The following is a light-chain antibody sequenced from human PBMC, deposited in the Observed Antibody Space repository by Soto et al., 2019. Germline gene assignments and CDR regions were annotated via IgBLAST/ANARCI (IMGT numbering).Light chain of an antibody. CDR1: QSVSSSY. V-gene: IGKV3-20*01. J-gene: IGKJ2*01. CDR3: QHYGSSGYT. CDR2: GAS. Sequence: EIVLTQSPGTLSLSPGERATLSCRASQSVSSSYVTWYQQKPSQAPRLLIYGASSRATGIPDRFGGSGSAPDFTLTISRLAPDYFAVYYCQHYGSSGYTFGRGTKLEIK.